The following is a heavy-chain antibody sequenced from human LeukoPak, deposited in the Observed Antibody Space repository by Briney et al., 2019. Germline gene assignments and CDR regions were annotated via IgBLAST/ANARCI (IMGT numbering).Heavy chain of an antibody. CDR3: ARGKWEPLDY. D-gene: IGHD1-26*01. CDR2: ISSSGRTK. CDR1: GLTFRSYE. Sequence: GGSLRLSCEDSGLTFRSYEMNWVRQAPGKGLEWVSYISSSGRTKYYADSVKGRFTISRDNAKNSLYLQMNSLRAEDTAVYYCARGKWEPLDYWGQGTLVTVSS. J-gene: IGHJ4*02. V-gene: IGHV3-48*03.